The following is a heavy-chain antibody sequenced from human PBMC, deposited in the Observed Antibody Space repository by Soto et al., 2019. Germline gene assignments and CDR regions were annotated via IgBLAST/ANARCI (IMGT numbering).Heavy chain of an antibody. CDR2: IYPGDSDT. J-gene: IGHJ6*02. V-gene: IGHV5-51*01. CDR3: ARLLRDGDPPYYYFYGMDV. Sequence: GESLKISCKGSGYSFTSYWIGWVRQMPGKGLEWIGIIYPGDSDTRYSPSFQGQVTISADKSISTASLHWTSLKASDTAMYYCARLLRDGDPPYYYFYGMDVWGQGTTVTVSS. CDR1: GYSFTSYW.